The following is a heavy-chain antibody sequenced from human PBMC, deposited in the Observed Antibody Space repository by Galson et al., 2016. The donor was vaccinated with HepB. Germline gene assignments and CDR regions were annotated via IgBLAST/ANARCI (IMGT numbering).Heavy chain of an antibody. CDR1: DSALSDYY. CDR3: SRGRDDSKSGRF. CDR2: IHHYGDK. Sequence: LSLTCDIYDSALSDYYWTWVRQAPGTGLAWIGEIHHYGDKNFSPSFASRVVMSLDTSKSQFSLTLSSVTAADTAEYYCSRGRDDSKSGRFWGQGALVTVSA. J-gene: IGHJ4*02. D-gene: IGHD5-24*01. V-gene: IGHV4-34*01.